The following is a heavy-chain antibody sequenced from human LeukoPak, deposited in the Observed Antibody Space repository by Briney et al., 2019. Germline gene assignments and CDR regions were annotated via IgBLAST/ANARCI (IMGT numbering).Heavy chain of an antibody. Sequence: GGSLRLSCVASGFTFSSYAMSWVRQAPGKGLEWLANIKQDGSEKYYVDSVKGRFTISRDNAKNSLYLLMRSLRAEDTAVYYCARDRGDVRRDDILTGYWAGRKDDYYYSMDVWGKGTTVTISS. CDR3: ARDRGDVRRDDILTGYWAGRKDDYYYSMDV. CDR1: GFTFSSYA. CDR2: IKQDGSEK. D-gene: IGHD3-9*01. J-gene: IGHJ6*03. V-gene: IGHV3-7*01.